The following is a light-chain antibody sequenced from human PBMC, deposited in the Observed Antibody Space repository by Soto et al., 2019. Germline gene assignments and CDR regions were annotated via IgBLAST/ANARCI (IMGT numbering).Light chain of an antibody. J-gene: IGLJ1*01. Sequence: QYALTAPASVSGYRGQLITISWTGTSSDGGGYNYVSWYQLHPGKAPKLMVYEVSNRPSGVSNRFSGSKSGNTASLTISGLQAEDEADYYCSSYTSSTAYVFGTGTKVTVL. CDR2: EVS. CDR1: SSDGGGYNY. CDR3: SSYTSSTAYV. V-gene: IGLV2-14*01.